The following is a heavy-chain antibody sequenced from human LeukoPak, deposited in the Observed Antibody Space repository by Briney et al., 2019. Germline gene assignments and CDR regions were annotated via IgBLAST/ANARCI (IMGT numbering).Heavy chain of an antibody. J-gene: IGHJ6*03. CDR2: IYYSGST. D-gene: IGHD4/OR15-4a*01. CDR1: GGSISSYY. V-gene: IGHV4-59*01. Sequence: PSETLSLTCTVSGGSISSYYWSWIRQPPGKGLEWIGYIYYSGSTNYNPSLKSRVTISVDTSKNQFSLKLSSVTAADTAVYYCASFAKVPRRYYYYYMDVWGKGTTVTVSS. CDR3: ASFAKVPRRYYYYYMDV.